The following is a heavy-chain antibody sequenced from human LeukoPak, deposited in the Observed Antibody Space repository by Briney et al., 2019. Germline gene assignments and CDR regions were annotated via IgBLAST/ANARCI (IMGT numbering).Heavy chain of an antibody. J-gene: IGHJ4*02. CDR2: IKSKTEGGIT. V-gene: IGHV3-15*01. CDR3: TTPIMGATRAGFGF. CDR1: GFSFTNAW. D-gene: IGHD1-26*01. Sequence: GGSLRLSCAASGFSFTNAWMSWVRQVSGKGLEWVGRIKSKTEGGITDYAAPVKGRFTISRDDSKNTLHLQMNSLKTEDTAVYYCTTPIMGATRAGFGFWGQGTLVTVSS.